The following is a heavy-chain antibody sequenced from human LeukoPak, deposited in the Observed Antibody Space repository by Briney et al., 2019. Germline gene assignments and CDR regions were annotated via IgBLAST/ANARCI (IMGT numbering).Heavy chain of an antibody. J-gene: IGHJ4*02. V-gene: IGHV4-34*01. CDR2: INHSGST. Sequence: SETLSLTCAVYGGSFSGYYWSWIRQPPGKGLEWIGEINHSGSTNYNPSLKSRVTISVDTSKNQFSLKLSSVTAADTAVYYCARGNRGTHAPHAGEEDYFDYWGQGTLVTVSS. CDR3: ARGNRGTHAPHAGEEDYFDY. CDR1: GGSFSGYY.